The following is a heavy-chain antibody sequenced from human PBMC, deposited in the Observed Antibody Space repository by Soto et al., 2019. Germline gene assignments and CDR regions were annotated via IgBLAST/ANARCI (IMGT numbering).Heavy chain of an antibody. CDR3: AKNIRQAYYGSGSYGEDALDI. J-gene: IGHJ3*02. CDR1: GFTFSSCA. CDR2: ISGSGGST. V-gene: IGHV3-23*01. D-gene: IGHD3-10*01. Sequence: PGGSLRLSCAASGFTFSSCAMGWVRQAPGKGLEWVSAISGSGGSTYYADSVKGRFTISRDNSKNTLYLQMNSLRAEDTAVYYCAKNIRQAYYGSGSYGEDALDIWGQGTMVTVS.